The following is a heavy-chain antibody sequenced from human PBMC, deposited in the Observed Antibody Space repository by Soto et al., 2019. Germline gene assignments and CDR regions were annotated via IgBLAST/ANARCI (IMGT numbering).Heavy chain of an antibody. CDR3: ARDRGYCSSTSCNSYYYYGMDV. CDR2: ISSSSSTI. J-gene: IGHJ6*02. D-gene: IGHD2-2*01. Sequence: EVQLVESGGGLVQPGGSLRLSCAASGFTFSSYSMNWVRQAPRKGLEWVSYISSSSSTIYYADSVKGRFTISRDNAKNSLYLQMNSLRDEDTAVYYCARDRGYCSSTSCNSYYYYGMDVWGQGTTVTVSS. V-gene: IGHV3-48*02. CDR1: GFTFSSYS.